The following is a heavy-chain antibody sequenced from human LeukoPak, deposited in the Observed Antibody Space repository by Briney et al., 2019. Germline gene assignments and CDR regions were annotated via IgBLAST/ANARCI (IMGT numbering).Heavy chain of an antibody. V-gene: IGHV3-64*04. CDR2: ISSSGGST. CDR1: GFTFSNYA. D-gene: IGHD5-18*01. J-gene: IGHJ4*02. CDR3: ARPGRGYSYGSFDS. Sequence: GESLRLSCSASGFTFSNYAMHWVRQAPGKGLEYVSAISSSGGSTYYADSVKGRFTISRDNAKNTLYLQMNSLRAEDTAVYYCARPGRGYSYGSFDSWGQGTLVTVSS.